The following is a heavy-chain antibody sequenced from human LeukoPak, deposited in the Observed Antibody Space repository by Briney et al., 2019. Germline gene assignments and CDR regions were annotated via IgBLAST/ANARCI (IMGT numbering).Heavy chain of an antibody. CDR3: ARGKPSYGSGTFYRPLEPNYMDV. V-gene: IGHV4-59*01. Sequence: SETLSLTCTVSGGSISSYYWSWIRQPPGKGLEWIGYIYYSGSTNYRPSLKSRVTISVDTSKNQFSLKLSSVTAADTAVYYCARGKPSYGSGTFYRPLEPNYMDVWGKGITVTVSS. D-gene: IGHD3-10*01. CDR1: GGSISSYY. CDR2: IYYSGST. J-gene: IGHJ6*03.